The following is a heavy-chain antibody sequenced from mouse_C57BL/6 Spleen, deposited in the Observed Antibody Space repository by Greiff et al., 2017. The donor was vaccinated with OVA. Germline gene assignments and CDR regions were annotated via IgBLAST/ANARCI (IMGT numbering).Heavy chain of an antibody. CDR3: ARHGYGNYEGDYYAMDY. CDR2: FYPGSGSI. V-gene: IGHV1-62-2*01. J-gene: IGHJ4*01. CDR1: GYTFTEYT. Sequence: VMLVESGAELVKPGASVKLSCKASGYTFTEYTIHWVKQRSGQGLEWIGWFYPGSGSIKYNEKFKDKATLTADKSSSTVYMELSRLTSEDSAVYFCARHGYGNYEGDYYAMDYWGQGTSVTVSS. D-gene: IGHD2-1*01.